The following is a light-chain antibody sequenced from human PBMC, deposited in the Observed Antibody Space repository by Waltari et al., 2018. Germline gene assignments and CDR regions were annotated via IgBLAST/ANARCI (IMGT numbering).Light chain of an antibody. CDR2: DAS. CDR3: QQRSKWPLT. V-gene: IGKV3-11*01. J-gene: IGKJ4*01. Sequence: EIVLTQSPATLSLSPGERATLSGRASQGVSSYLAWYQQKPGQPPRLLIYDASNRATGIPARFSGSGSGTDFTLTISSLEPEDFAVYYCQQRSKWPLTFGGGTKVEIK. CDR1: QGVSSY.